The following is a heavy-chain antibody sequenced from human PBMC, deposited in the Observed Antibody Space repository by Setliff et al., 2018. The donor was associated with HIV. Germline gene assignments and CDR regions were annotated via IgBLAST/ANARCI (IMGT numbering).Heavy chain of an antibody. CDR3: AREKSITSAWYGGYYFDY. CDR1: GGSLSGHF. D-gene: IGHD3-3*01. J-gene: IGHJ4*02. V-gene: IGHV4-34*01. CDR2: INRSGST. Sequence: PSETLSLTCAVYGGSLSGHFWSWIRQPPGKGLEWIGEINRSGSTNYNSSLKSRVTMSVDTSKRQFSLKLASVTAADTAVYFCAREKSITSAWYGGYYFDYWGQGTTVTVSS.